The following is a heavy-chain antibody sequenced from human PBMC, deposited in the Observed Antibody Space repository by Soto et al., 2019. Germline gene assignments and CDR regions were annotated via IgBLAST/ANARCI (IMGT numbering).Heavy chain of an antibody. D-gene: IGHD5-18*01. CDR2: ISSSSSYI. V-gene: IGHV3-21*01. Sequence: GGSLRLSCAASGFTFSSYSMNWVRQAPGKGLEWVSSISSSSSYIYYADSVKGRFTISRDNAKNSLYLQMNSLRAEDTAVYYCARDKGIRFVFLDYYYGMDVWGQGTTVTVSS. CDR1: GFTFSSYS. J-gene: IGHJ6*02. CDR3: ARDKGIRFVFLDYYYGMDV.